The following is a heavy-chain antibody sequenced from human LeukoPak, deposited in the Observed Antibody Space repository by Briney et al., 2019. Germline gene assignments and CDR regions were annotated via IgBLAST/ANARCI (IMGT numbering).Heavy chain of an antibody. Sequence: PGGSLRLSCAASGFTFSSYWMSWVRQAPGKGLEWVANIKQDGSEKYYVDSVKGRFTISRDNAKNSLYLQMNSLRAEDTAVYYCARDDTPYGGGLDLDYWGQGTLVTVSS. V-gene: IGHV3-7*01. CDR1: GFTFSSYW. J-gene: IGHJ4*02. D-gene: IGHD2-21*01. CDR3: ARDDTPYGGGLDLDY. CDR2: IKQDGSEK.